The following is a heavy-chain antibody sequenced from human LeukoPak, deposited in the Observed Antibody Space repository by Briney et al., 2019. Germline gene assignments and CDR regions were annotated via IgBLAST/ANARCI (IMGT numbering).Heavy chain of an antibody. Sequence: SETLSLTCTVSGGSVSSGGYYWSWIRQPPGKGLEWIGYIYYSGSTNYNPSLKSRVTISVDTSKSQFSLKLSSVTAADTAVYYCARDKYYYDSSGYSNYYYYGMDVWGQGTTVTVSS. D-gene: IGHD3-22*01. CDR3: ARDKYYYDSSGYSNYYYYGMDV. CDR1: GGSVSSGGYY. V-gene: IGHV4-61*08. CDR2: IYYSGST. J-gene: IGHJ6*02.